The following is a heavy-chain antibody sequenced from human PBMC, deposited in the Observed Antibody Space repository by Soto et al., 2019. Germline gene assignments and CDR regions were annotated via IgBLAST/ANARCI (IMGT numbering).Heavy chain of an antibody. CDR2: IIPNNGNT. CDR3: ARTDYYDSSGYLY. V-gene: IGHV1-18*01. J-gene: IGHJ4*02. CDR1: GYTFTGYY. Sequence: ASVKVSCKPSGYTFTGYYIHWVRQAPGQGLEWMGWIIPNNGNTNYAQKLQGRVTMTTDTSTSTAYMELRSLRSDDTAVYYCARTDYYDSSGYLYWGQGALVTVSS. D-gene: IGHD3-22*01.